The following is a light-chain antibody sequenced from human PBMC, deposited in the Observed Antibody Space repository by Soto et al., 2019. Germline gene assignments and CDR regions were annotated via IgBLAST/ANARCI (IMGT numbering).Light chain of an antibody. V-gene: IGKV3-20*01. Sequence: EIVLTQSPGTLSLSPGVRATLSCRASHSVSSSYLAWYQQKPGQAPRLLIYGASSRATGIPDRFSGSGSGTDFTLTISRLEPEDFAVYYCQQYGGSPPYTFGQGTKLEIK. CDR1: HSVSSSY. J-gene: IGKJ2*01. CDR2: GAS. CDR3: QQYGGSPPYT.